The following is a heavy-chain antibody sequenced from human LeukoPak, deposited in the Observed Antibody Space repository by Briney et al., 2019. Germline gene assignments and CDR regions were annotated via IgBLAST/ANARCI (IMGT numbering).Heavy chain of an antibody. CDR2: IYYSGST. V-gene: IGHV4-31*03. CDR3: ARGGGIIRYFDHRIDY. CDR1: GGPISSGGYY. Sequence: SETLSLTCTVSGGPISSGGYYWSWIRQHPGKGLEWLGYIYYSGSTYYKPSLKSRFTISVDTSKNQFSLKLSSVTAADTAVYYCARGGGIIRYFDHRIDYWGQGTLVTVSS. J-gene: IGHJ4*02. D-gene: IGHD3-9*01.